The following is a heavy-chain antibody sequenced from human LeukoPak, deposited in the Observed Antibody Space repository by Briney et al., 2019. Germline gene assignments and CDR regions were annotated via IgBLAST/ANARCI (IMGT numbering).Heavy chain of an antibody. J-gene: IGHJ4*02. Sequence: GGSLRLSCAASGFTFSSYEMNWVRQAPGKGLEWVSYISSSGSTIYYADSVKGRFTISRDNAKNSLYLQMNSLRAEDTAVYYCARDSEKQQLGRGDYWGQGTLVTVSS. CDR1: GFTFSSYE. CDR2: ISSSGSTI. D-gene: IGHD6-13*01. CDR3: ARDSEKQQLGRGDY. V-gene: IGHV3-48*03.